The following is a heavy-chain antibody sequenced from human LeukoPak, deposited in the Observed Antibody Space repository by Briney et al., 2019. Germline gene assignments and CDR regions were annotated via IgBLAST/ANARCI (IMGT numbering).Heavy chain of an antibody. V-gene: IGHV3-23*01. CDR3: AKDRPYYYYSSGPPTYFDY. Sequence: GGSLRLSCAASGFTFSSYAMSWVRQAPGKGLEWVSAISGSGGSTYYADSVKGRFTISRDNSKNTLYLQMNSLRAEDTAVYYCAKDRPYYYYSSGPPTYFDYWGQGTLVTVSS. J-gene: IGHJ4*02. D-gene: IGHD3-22*01. CDR1: GFTFSSYA. CDR2: ISGSGGST.